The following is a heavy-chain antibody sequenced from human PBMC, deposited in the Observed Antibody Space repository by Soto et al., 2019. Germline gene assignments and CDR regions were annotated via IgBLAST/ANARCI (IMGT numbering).Heavy chain of an antibody. D-gene: IGHD6-19*01. CDR3: ARVYSSGANWFDP. V-gene: IGHV1-69*13. J-gene: IGHJ5*02. CDR2: IIPIFGTA. CDR1: GGTFSTYG. Sequence: ASVKVSCKASGGTFSTYGFRWVRQAPGQGLEWTGGIIPIFGTANYAQKFQGRVTIIADESTSTAYMELRSLRSDDTAVYYCARVYSSGANWFDPWGQGTLVTVSS.